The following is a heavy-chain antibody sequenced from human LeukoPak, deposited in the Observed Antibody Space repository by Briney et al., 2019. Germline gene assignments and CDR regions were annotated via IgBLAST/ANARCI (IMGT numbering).Heavy chain of an antibody. J-gene: IGHJ4*02. Sequence: KPSETLSLTCIVSNGSISSYFWSCIRQPAGKGLGWIGRIHTSGTTNYNPSLKSRVTMSVDTSTNQFSLELTSVTAADTAVYYCAREDTTRSQRAFDYWGQGSLVTVSS. CDR2: IHTSGTT. D-gene: IGHD2-15*01. V-gene: IGHV4-4*07. CDR3: AREDTTRSQRAFDY. CDR1: NGSISSYF.